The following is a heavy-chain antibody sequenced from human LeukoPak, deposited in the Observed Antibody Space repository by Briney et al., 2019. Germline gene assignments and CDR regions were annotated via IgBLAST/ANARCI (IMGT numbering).Heavy chain of an antibody. D-gene: IGHD4-11*01. CDR2: TIPIFGTA. V-gene: IGHV1-69*13. Sequence: ASVKVSCKASGGTFSSYAISWVRQAPGQGLEWMGGTIPIFGTANYAQKFQGRVTITADESTSTAYMELSSLRSEDTAVYYCAREYSNGYYYYGMDVWGQGTTVTASS. CDR3: AREYSNGYYYYGMDV. CDR1: GGTFSSYA. J-gene: IGHJ6*02.